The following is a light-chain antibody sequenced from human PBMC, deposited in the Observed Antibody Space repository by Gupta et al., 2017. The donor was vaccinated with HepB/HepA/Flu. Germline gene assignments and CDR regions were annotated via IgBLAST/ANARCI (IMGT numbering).Light chain of an antibody. CDR3: QQFNRSSWT. CDR2: RAS. CDR1: QSISDW. Sequence: DIQMTQSPSTLSASVGDRVTITCRASQSISDWLAWYQQKPGKAPNLLIYRASTLESGVPARFSGSGSGTEFTLTISSLQPDDFATYYCQQFNRSSWTFGEGTKVEIK. V-gene: IGKV1-5*03. J-gene: IGKJ1*01.